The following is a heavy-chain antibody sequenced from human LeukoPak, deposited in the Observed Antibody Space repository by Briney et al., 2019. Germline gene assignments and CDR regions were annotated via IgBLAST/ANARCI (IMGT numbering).Heavy chain of an antibody. CDR3: ARDRQIAAAGTSFDY. J-gene: IGHJ4*02. Sequence: GGSLRLSCAASGFTFSSYWMHWVRQAPGKGLVWVSRINSDGSSTSYADSVKGRFTISRGNAKNTLYLQMNSLRAEDTAVYYCARDRQIAAAGTSFDYWGQGTLVTVSS. CDR2: INSDGSST. D-gene: IGHD6-13*01. CDR1: GFTFSSYW. V-gene: IGHV3-74*01.